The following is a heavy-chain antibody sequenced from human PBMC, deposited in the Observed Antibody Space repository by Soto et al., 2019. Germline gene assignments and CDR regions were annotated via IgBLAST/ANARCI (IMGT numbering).Heavy chain of an antibody. Sequence: EVQVVESGGGLVQPGGSLRLSCAASGFIVSTNYMSWVRQAPGKGLEWLAVLHSGGNTYYADSVRGRVTISRDPSKNTLYLQMNNLRDDDSAVYSCEACHWDGPYDYWGRGTLVTVSS. CDR2: LHSGGNT. D-gene: IGHD1-1*01. CDR1: GFIVSTNY. V-gene: IGHV3-66*01. CDR3: EACHWDGPYDY. J-gene: IGHJ4*02.